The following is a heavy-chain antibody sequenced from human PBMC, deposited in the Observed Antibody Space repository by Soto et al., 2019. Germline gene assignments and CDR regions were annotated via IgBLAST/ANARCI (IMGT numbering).Heavy chain of an antibody. CDR1: GYTFSNYG. CDR2: ISLYSDGT. CDR3: ARVVPGAEAWFGP. Sequence: ASVKVSCKTSGYTFSNYGITCVRQAPGQPLEWLGWISLYSDGTNYAQKFQGRVSMTTDTSTTTAYMELRSLRSDDTAVYYCARVVPGAEAWFGPWGQGTLVTVSS. V-gene: IGHV1-18*01. D-gene: IGHD2-2*01. J-gene: IGHJ5*02.